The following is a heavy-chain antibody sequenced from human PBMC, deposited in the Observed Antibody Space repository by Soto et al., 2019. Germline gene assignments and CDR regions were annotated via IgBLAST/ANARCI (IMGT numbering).Heavy chain of an antibody. D-gene: IGHD6-19*01. J-gene: IGHJ4*02. V-gene: IGHV1-3*01. Sequence: ASVKVSFKASGYTFTSYAMHWVRQAPGQRLEWMGWINAGNGNTKYSQKFQGRVTITRDTSASTAYMELSSLRSEDTAVYYCARATAWLVRLDYWGQGTLVTVSS. CDR1: GYTFTSYA. CDR3: ARATAWLVRLDY. CDR2: INAGNGNT.